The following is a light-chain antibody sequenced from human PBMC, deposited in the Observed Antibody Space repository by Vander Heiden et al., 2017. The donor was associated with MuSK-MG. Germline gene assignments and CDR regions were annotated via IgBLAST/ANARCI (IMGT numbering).Light chain of an antibody. V-gene: IGKV4-1*01. Sequence: DIVITQSPDSLGVSLGERATIPCQSSQRVLSSSNNKNYLAWYQQKPGQPPKLLIYWASTRQSGVPERFSGSGSGTDFTLTINNLQAEDLAVYSCQQYYSPPFTFGPGTTVDIK. J-gene: IGKJ3*01. CDR2: WAS. CDR1: QRVLSSSNNKNY. CDR3: QQYYSPPFT.